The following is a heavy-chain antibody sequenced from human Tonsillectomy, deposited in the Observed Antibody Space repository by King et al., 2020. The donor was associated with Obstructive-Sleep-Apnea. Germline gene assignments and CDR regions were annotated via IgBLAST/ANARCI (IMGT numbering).Heavy chain of an antibody. D-gene: IGHD3-9*01. CDR1: VGSIISYY. CDR2: IYYSGST. CDR3: ARHTTDYDVLTGYSYHFDS. V-gene: IGHV4-59*08. Sequence: VQLQESGPGLVKPSETLSLTCTVSVGSIISYYWSWIRQPPGKGLEWIGYIYYSGSTKYNPSLKNRVTISVDTSKNQFSLKLSPVTAADTALYYCARHTTDYDVLTGYSYHFDSWGQGTLVTVSS. J-gene: IGHJ4*02.